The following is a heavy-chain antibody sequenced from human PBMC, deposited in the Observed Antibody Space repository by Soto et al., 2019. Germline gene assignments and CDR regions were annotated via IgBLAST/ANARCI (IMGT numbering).Heavy chain of an antibody. CDR3: ARAGYYDFWSGYSAYYYYYYYMDV. CDR2: ISSNGGST. CDR1: GFTFSSYA. Sequence: GGSLRLSCAASGFTFSSYAMHWVRQAPGKGLEYVSAISSNGGSTYYANPVKGRFTISRDNSKNTLYLQMGSLRAEDMAVYYCARAGYYDFWSGYSAYYYYYYYMDVWGKGTTVTVSS. D-gene: IGHD3-3*01. J-gene: IGHJ6*03. V-gene: IGHV3-64*01.